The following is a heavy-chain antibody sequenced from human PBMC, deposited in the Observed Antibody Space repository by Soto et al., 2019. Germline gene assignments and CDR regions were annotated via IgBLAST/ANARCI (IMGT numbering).Heavy chain of an antibody. D-gene: IGHD3-3*01. CDR3: DRGVDYDYGMDV. CDR2: IYYSGST. J-gene: IGHJ6*02. Sequence: TLSLTCTVSGGSISSGDYYWSWIRQPPGKGLEWIGYIYYSGSTYYNPSLKSRVTISVDTSKNQFSLKLSSVTAADTAVYYCDRGVDYDYGMDVWGQGTTVTVSS. CDR1: GGSISSGDYY. V-gene: IGHV4-30-4*01.